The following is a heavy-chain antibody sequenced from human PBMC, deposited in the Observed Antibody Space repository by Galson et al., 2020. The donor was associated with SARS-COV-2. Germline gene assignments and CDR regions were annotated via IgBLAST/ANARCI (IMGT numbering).Heavy chain of an antibody. V-gene: IGHV4-30-2*01. CDR3: ARLHYGEYAPEAFDI. CDR1: GTSISSGSYS. CDR2: ISHSGGT. J-gene: IGHJ3*02. Sequence: SETLSLTCAVSGTSISSGSYSWNWNRQPPGKGLEWIGNISHSGGTYYNPSLKSRVTISGDRSKNQFSLKLSSVTAADTAVYYCARLHYGEYAPEAFDIWGPGTRVTVAS. D-gene: IGHD4-17*01.